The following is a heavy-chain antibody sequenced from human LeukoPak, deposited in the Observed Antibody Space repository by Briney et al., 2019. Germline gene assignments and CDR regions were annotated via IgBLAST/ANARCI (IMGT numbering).Heavy chain of an antibody. CDR2: ISWNSGSI. V-gene: IGHV3-9*01. CDR3: VREAAATLFDY. D-gene: IGHD1-26*01. J-gene: IGHJ4*02. Sequence: GGSLRLSCAASGFTFDDYAMHWVRQAPGKGLEWVSGISWNSGSIGYADSVKGRFTISRDNSKNTLYLQMNSLRAEDTAVYYCVREAAATLFDYWGQGTLVTVSS. CDR1: GFTFDDYA.